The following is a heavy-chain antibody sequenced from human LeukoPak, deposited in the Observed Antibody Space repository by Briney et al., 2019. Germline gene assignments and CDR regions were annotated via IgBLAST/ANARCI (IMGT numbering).Heavy chain of an antibody. J-gene: IGHJ4*02. CDR1: GFTFKYYN. CDR3: ARPDYGDSGDY. CDR2: IYSDGSNR. Sequence: GGSLRLSCVASGFTFKYYNMHWVRQAPGKGLEWVALIYSDGSNRYYTDSVKGRFTISRDNSENTLYLQMNSLRDEDTAVYYCARPDYGDSGDYWGQGTLVTVSS. D-gene: IGHD4-17*01. V-gene: IGHV3-33*01.